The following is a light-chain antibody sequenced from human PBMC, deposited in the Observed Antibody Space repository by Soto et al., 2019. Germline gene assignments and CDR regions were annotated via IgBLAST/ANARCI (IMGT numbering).Light chain of an antibody. Sequence: QSALTQPASVSGSPGQSITISCGGTSSDVGAYIYVSWYQRYPGKAPKLIIYEVNNRPSGVSGRFSGSKSDTTAYLTISGLQAEDEADYYCSSYSASDTKVFGTGTKVTVL. V-gene: IGLV2-14*03. CDR2: EVN. CDR1: SSDVGAYIY. CDR3: SSYSASDTKV. J-gene: IGLJ1*01.